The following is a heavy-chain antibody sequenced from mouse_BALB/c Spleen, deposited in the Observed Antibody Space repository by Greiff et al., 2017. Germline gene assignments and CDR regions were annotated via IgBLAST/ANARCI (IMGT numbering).Heavy chain of an antibody. CDR2: IYPGSGST. CDR1: GYTFTSYW. Sequence: LQQPGSELVRPGASVKLSCKASGYTFTSYWMHWVKLRHGQGLEWIGNIYPGSGSTNYDEKFKSKGTLTVDTSSSTAYMHLSSLTSEDSAVYYCTREDYYGNFFDYWGQGTTLTVSS. CDR3: TREDYYGNFFDY. J-gene: IGHJ2*01. V-gene: IGHV1S22*01. D-gene: IGHD2-1*01.